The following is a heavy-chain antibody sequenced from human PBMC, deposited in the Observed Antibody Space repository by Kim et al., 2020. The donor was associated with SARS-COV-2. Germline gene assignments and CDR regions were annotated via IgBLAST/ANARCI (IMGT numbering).Heavy chain of an antibody. CDR2: INHSGST. D-gene: IGHD3-9*01. CDR3: ARGNTISHFYYYYYGMDV. CDR1: GGSFSGYY. V-gene: IGHV4-34*01. Sequence: SETLSLTCAVYGGSFSGYYWSWIRQPPGKGLEWIGEINHSGSTNYNPSRKSRVTISVDTSKNQFSLKLSSVTAADTAVYYCARGNTISHFYYYYYGMDVWGQGTTVPVSS. J-gene: IGHJ6*02.